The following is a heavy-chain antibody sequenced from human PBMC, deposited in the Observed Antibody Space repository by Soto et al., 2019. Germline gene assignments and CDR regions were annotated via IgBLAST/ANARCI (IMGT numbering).Heavy chain of an antibody. CDR1: GFTFSSYG. J-gene: IGHJ3*02. CDR2: IWYDGSNK. CDR3: ARSLSPGIAVAGDAFDI. D-gene: IGHD6-19*01. Sequence: GGSLRLSCAASGFTFSSYGMHWVRQAPGKGLEWVAVIWYDGSNKNYADSVKGRFTISRDNSKNTLYLQMNSLRAEDTAVYYCARSLSPGIAVAGDAFDIWGQGTMVTVSS. V-gene: IGHV3-33*01.